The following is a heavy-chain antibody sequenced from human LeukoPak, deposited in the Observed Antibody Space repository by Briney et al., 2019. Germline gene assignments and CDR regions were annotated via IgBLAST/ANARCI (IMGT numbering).Heavy chain of an antibody. CDR3: ARDPDSGSYQFDY. CDR2: IYYSGST. CDR1: GGSISSYY. V-gene: IGHV4-59*01. Sequence: SETLSLTCTVSGGSISSYYWSWIRQPPGKGLEWIGYIYYSGSTNYNPSLKSRVTISVDTSKNQFSLKLSSVTAADTAVYYCARDPDSGSYQFDYWSQGTLVTVSS. D-gene: IGHD1-26*01. J-gene: IGHJ4*02.